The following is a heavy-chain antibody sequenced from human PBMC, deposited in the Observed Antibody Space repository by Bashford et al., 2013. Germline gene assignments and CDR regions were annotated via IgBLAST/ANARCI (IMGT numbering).Heavy chain of an antibody. V-gene: IGHV1-69*13. Sequence: SVKVSCKASGGTFSSYAISWVRQAPGQGLEWMGGIIPIFGTANYAQKFQGRVTITADESTSTAYMELSSLRSEDTAVYYCARDGSIVGAHYYYYGMDVWGQGTTVTVSS. CDR1: GGTFSSYA. CDR3: ARDGSIVGAHYYYYGMDV. D-gene: IGHD1-26*01. CDR2: IIPIFGTA. J-gene: IGHJ6*02.